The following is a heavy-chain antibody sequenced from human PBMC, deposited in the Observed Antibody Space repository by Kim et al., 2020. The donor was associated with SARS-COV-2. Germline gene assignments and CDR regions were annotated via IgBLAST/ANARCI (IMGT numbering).Heavy chain of an antibody. Sequence: GGSLRLSCAASGFTFSNYWMQWVRQALGKGLVWVSSINPDGSYTIYADSVKGRFSISRDNAKNTLYLQMTSLRAEDTALYYCTRGSRWSFDSWGQGTLVAVSS. D-gene: IGHD6-13*01. CDR3: TRGSRWSFDS. J-gene: IGHJ4*02. CDR1: GFTFSNYW. V-gene: IGHV3-74*01. CDR2: INPDGSYT.